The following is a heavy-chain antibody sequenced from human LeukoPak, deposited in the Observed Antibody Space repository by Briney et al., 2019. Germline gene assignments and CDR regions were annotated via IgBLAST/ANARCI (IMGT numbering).Heavy chain of an antibody. Sequence: ASVKLSCKASGYTFTGYYMHWVRHAPGQGLEWMGWINPNSGGTNYAQKYQGRVTMTRDTSISTAYMELSRLRSDDTAVYYCARGRSSSPFDYWGQGTLVTVSS. CDR3: ARGRSSSPFDY. CDR1: GYTFTGYY. CDR2: INPNSGGT. D-gene: IGHD6-6*01. V-gene: IGHV1-2*02. J-gene: IGHJ4*02.